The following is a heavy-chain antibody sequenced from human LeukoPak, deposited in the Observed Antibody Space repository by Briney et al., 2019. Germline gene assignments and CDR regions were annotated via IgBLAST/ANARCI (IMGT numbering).Heavy chain of an antibody. CDR3: ASPPLNCSNTSCYGRYFDY. J-gene: IGHJ4*02. D-gene: IGHD2-2*01. Sequence: PSGTLSLTCAVSGGSISSSNWWSWVRQPPGKGLEWIGEIYHSGSTNYNPSLKSRVTISVDKSKNQFSLKLSSVTAADTAVYYCASPPLNCSNTSCYGRYFDYWGQGTLVTVSS. CDR1: GGSISSSNW. CDR2: IYHSGST. V-gene: IGHV4-4*02.